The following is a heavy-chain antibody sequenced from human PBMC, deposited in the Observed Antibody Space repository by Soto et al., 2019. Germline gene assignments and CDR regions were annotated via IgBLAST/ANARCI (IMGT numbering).Heavy chain of an antibody. CDR1: GGTFSSYA. CDR3: ARDGDQPYYGMDV. CDR2: IIPIFGTA. V-gene: IGHV1-69*13. D-gene: IGHD2-2*01. J-gene: IGHJ6*02. Sequence: GPSVKVSCKASGGTFSSYAISWVRQAPGQGLEWMGGIIPIFGTANYAQKFQGRVTITADESTSTAYMELSSLRSEDTAVYYCARDGDQPYYGMDVWGQGTTVTVSS.